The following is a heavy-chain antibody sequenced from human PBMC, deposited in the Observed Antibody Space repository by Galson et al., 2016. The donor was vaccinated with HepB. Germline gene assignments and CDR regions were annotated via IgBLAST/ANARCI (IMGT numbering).Heavy chain of an antibody. CDR2: LWNDGRNK. Sequence: SLRLSCAASGLTFSSYGMHWVRQAPGKGLEWVAVLWNDGRNKYYAASVKGRFTIPRDNSKNTLFLQMNSLRAEDTAVYYCARDKKEREYTYGYGGPYYYYGMDVWGQGTTVTVSS. V-gene: IGHV3-33*01. D-gene: IGHD5-18*01. J-gene: IGHJ6*02. CDR1: GLTFSSYG. CDR3: ARDKKEREYTYGYGGPYYYYGMDV.